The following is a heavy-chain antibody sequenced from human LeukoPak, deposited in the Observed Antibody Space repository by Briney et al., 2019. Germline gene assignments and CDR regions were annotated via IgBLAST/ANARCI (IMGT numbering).Heavy chain of an antibody. CDR3: AREVTPPPGYSDTSGYYDAFDI. CDR1: GFTFSSYE. V-gene: IGHV3-48*03. Sequence: GGSLRLSCPASGFTFSSYEMNWVRQAPGKGLEWVSYISTTGTIIYYADSVKGRFTVTRDNAKNSLYLQMNSLRAEDTSIYYCAREVTPPPGYSDTSGYYDAFDIWGQGTMVTVSS. D-gene: IGHD3-22*01. J-gene: IGHJ3*02. CDR2: ISTTGTII.